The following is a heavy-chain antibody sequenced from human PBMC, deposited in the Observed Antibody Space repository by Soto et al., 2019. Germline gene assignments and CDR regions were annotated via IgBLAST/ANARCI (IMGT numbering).Heavy chain of an antibody. CDR2: INWNSAVI. CDR1: GFTFDDYA. D-gene: IGHD5-18*01. J-gene: IGHJ1*01. V-gene: IGHV3-9*01. CDR3: ARDPSVTAIGRADH. Sequence: PXGSLILSCVVSGFTFDDYAMYWVRQAPGVGLDWVSGINWNSAVIGYADSVKGRFTISRDNAKNALYLQMTSLRSEDTALYYCARDPSVTAIGRADHWGQGSLVTVSS.